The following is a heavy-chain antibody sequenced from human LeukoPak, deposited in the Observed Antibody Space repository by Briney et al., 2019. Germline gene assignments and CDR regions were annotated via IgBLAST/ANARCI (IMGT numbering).Heavy chain of an antibody. D-gene: IGHD2-2*01. V-gene: IGHV1-2*02. Sequence: ASVKVSCKASGYTLTGYYMHWVRQATGQGLEWMGWINPNSGGTIYAQKFQGRVTMTRDTSISTAYMELSRLRSDDTAVYYCARGALIVVPAAIPTHPWGQGTLVTVSS. CDR2: INPNSGGT. CDR1: GYTLTGYY. J-gene: IGHJ5*02. CDR3: ARGALIVVPAAIPTHP.